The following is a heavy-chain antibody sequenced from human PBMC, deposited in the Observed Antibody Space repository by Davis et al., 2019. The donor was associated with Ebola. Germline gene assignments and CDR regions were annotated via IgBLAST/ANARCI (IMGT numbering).Heavy chain of an antibody. CDR1: GYSFTSYW. CDR2: IDPSDSYT. CDR3: ARRVTTPKWYFDY. D-gene: IGHD4-17*01. Sequence: GESLKISCKGSGYSFTSYWISWVRQMPGKGLEWMGRIDPSDSYTNYSPSFQGQVTISADKSISTAYLQWSSLKASDTAMYYCARRVTTPKWYFDYWGQGTLVTVSS. J-gene: IGHJ4*02. V-gene: IGHV5-10-1*04.